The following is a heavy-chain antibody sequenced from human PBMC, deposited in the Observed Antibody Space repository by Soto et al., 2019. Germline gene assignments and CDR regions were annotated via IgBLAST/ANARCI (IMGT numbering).Heavy chain of an antibody. V-gene: IGHV3-11*06. CDR3: ARDLEGYYADS. CDR2: INSRSTYT. CDR1: GFTFGDFD. J-gene: IGHJ4*02. D-gene: IGHD3-22*01. Sequence: QVYLVESGGGLVKPGGSLRLSCVTSGFTFGDFDMSWMRQAPGKGLEWVSHINSRSTYTNYADSVKGRFTVSRDNAKNSLSLQMNSLRVEDTAVYYCARDLEGYYADSWGQGTLVTVSP.